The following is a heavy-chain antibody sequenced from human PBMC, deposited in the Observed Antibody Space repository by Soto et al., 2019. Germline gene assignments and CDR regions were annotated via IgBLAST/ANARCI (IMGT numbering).Heavy chain of an antibody. D-gene: IGHD2-21*01. CDR2: VNSDGTIT. Sequence: EVQLVESGGGLVQPGGSQRLSCAASGFDFTNAWMHWVRQAPGKGLVWVSHVNSDGTITTYADSVKGRFTISRDNAKNTVFLQMNSLTVEDTAVYYCTRDQAYSSALWGQGTLVTVSS. CDR3: TRDQAYSSAL. J-gene: IGHJ4*02. V-gene: IGHV3-74*01. CDR1: GFDFTNAW.